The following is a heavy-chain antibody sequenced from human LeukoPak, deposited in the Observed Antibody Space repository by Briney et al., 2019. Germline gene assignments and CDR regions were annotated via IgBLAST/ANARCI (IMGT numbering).Heavy chain of an antibody. D-gene: IGHD3-10*01. CDR2: ISGSGGRT. V-gene: IGHV3-23*01. Sequence: GGSLRLSCAASGFTFRSYAMSWVRQAPGKGLEWVSAISGSGGRTYYADSVKGRFTISRDNSKNTLYLQMNSLRAEDTAVYSCAKEKEPMVRGVMEFWGQGTLVTVSS. CDR3: AKEKEPMVRGVMEF. CDR1: GFTFRSYA. J-gene: IGHJ4*02.